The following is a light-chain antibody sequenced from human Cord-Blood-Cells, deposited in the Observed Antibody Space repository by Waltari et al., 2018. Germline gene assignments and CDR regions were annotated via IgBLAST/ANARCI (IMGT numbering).Light chain of an antibody. CDR2: WAS. J-gene: IGKJ1*01. Sequence: DIVMTQSPDSLAVSLGERATINCKSSQSVLYSSNNKNYLAWYQQKPGQPPKLLIYWASTRESGVPDRFSGSGSGTDCTLTISSLPAEDVAVYYCQQYYSTPPWTFGQGTKVEIK. CDR3: QQYYSTPPWT. CDR1: QSVLYSSNNKNY. V-gene: IGKV4-1*01.